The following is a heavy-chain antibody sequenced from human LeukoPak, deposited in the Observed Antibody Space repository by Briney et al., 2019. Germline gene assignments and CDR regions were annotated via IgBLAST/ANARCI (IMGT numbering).Heavy chain of an antibody. D-gene: IGHD3-16*01. CDR2: TRSKVYGGTT. Sequence: GGSLRLSCTFSGLTFSDSAVTWVRQAPGKGLQWLGCTRSKVYGGTTEYAASVKGRITISRDESKSIAYLQMDSLTTEDTAVYFCARGERDFDYWGQGTLVTVSS. CDR1: GLTFSDSA. CDR3: ARGERDFDY. V-gene: IGHV3-49*04. J-gene: IGHJ4*02.